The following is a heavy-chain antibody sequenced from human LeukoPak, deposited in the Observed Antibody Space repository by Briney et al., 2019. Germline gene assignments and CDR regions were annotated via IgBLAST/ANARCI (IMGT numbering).Heavy chain of an antibody. Sequence: SETLSLTCTVSGGSVSNNNYYWSWIRQPPGKGLEWIGYIYYSGSTNYNPSLKSRVTISVDTSKNQFSLKLSSVTAADTAVYYCARGCPYCDFWSGYYRYWFDPWGQGTLVTVSS. CDR2: IYYSGST. J-gene: IGHJ5*02. CDR3: ARGCPYCDFWSGYYRYWFDP. CDR1: GGSVSNNNYY. D-gene: IGHD3-3*01. V-gene: IGHV4-61*01.